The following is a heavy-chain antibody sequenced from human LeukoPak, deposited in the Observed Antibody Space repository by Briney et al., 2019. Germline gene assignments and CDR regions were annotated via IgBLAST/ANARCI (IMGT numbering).Heavy chain of an antibody. CDR2: IYGSGST. CDR1: GGSISSANMY. CDR3: ARNVGWYSHDS. V-gene: IGHV4-61*09. D-gene: IGHD6-19*01. J-gene: IGHJ4*02. Sequence: SQTLSLTCNVSGGSISSANMYWSWIRQPPGKGLEWIGYIYGSGSTHYDPSLRSRVTISEDTSKNQFSLKLTSVTAADTAVYYCARNVGWYSHDSWGQGTLVTVSS.